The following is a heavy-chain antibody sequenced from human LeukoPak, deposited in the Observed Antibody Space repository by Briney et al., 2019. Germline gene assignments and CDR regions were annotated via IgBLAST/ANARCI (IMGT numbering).Heavy chain of an antibody. CDR1: GFTFSNAW. CDR2: IKSKVDGGTT. Sequence: GGSLRLSCADSGFTFSNAWMNWVRQAPGEGLEWVGRIKSKVDGGTTDYAGQVKSRFTISRDDPKNTVYLQMNSPKTEDTAVYYCTTGGYYEDYWGQGTLVTVSS. V-gene: IGHV3-15*01. D-gene: IGHD3-22*01. J-gene: IGHJ4*02. CDR3: TTGGYYEDY.